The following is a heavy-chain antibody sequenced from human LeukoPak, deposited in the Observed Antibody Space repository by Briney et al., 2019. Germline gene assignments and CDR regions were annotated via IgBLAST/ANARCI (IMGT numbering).Heavy chain of an antibody. CDR1: GFTFSDYY. CDR3: ARDEGLYNWNLWGAFDI. J-gene: IGHJ3*02. CDR2: ISSSGSTI. V-gene: IGHV3-11*04. Sequence: PGGSLRLSCAASGFTFSDYYMSWIRQAPGKGLEWVSYISSSGSTIYYADSVKGRFTISRDNAKNSLYLQMNSLRAEDTAVYCCARDEGLYNWNLWGAFDIWGQGTMVTVSS. D-gene: IGHD1-20*01.